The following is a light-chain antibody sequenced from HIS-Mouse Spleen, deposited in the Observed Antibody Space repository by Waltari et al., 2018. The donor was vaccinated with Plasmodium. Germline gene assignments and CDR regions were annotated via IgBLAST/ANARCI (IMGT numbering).Light chain of an antibody. CDR2: EDS. CDR1: ALPKKY. CDR3: YSTDSSGNHRV. Sequence: SYELTQPPSVSVSPGQPARITCSGDALPKKYAYWYQQKSGQAPVLVIYEDSKRPSGIPERFSVSSSGTMATLTISGAQVEDEADYYCYSTDSSGNHRVFGGGTKLTVL. J-gene: IGLJ3*02. V-gene: IGLV3-10*01.